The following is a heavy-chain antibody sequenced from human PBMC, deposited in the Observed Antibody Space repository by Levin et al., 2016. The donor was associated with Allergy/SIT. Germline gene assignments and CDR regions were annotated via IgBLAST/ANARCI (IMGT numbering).Heavy chain of an antibody. V-gene: IGHV4-30-2*01. J-gene: IGHJ4*02. CDR2: FYHSGST. CDR3: ARMTGRYHGSGSYYYFDY. D-gene: IGHD3-10*01. Sequence: SETLSLTCAVSGDSISSGGYSWSWIRQPPGKGLEWIGHFYHSGSTFYNSSLKSRVTISMDRSKNQFSLKLSSVTAADTAVYYCARMTGRYHGSGSYYYFDYWGQGTLVTVSS. CDR1: GDSISSGGYS.